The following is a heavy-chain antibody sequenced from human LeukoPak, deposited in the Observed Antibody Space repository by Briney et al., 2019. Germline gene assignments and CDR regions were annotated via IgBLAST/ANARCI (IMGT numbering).Heavy chain of an antibody. D-gene: IGHD1-26*01. V-gene: IGHV4-59*01. CDR1: GGSISSYY. J-gene: IGHJ4*02. Sequence: SETLSLTCTVSGGSISSYYWSWIRQPPGKGLEWIGYIYYSGSTSYNPSLKSRVTISVDTSKNQFSLKLSSVTAADTAVYYCARGYSGSYGRFDYWGQGTLVTVSS. CDR2: IYYSGST. CDR3: ARGYSGSYGRFDY.